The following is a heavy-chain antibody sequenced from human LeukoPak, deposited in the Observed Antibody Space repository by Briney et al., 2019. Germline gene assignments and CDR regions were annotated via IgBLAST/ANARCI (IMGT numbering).Heavy chain of an antibody. Sequence: GGSLRLSCAASEFTFSNYAMNWVRQAPGKGLEWVSAISGGGDTTHYADTVKGRFTISRDNSKNTLSLQMNSLRAEDTAVYYCANDGCSGGNCYSAEYFRHWGQGTLVTVSS. CDR1: EFTFSNYA. CDR2: ISGGGDTT. J-gene: IGHJ1*01. V-gene: IGHV3-23*01. D-gene: IGHD2-15*01. CDR3: ANDGCSGGNCYSAEYFRH.